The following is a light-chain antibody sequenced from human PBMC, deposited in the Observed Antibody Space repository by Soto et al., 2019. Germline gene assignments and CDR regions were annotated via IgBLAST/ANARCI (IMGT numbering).Light chain of an antibody. V-gene: IGLV6-57*03. CDR1: SGSIASNY. CDR2: EDT. CDR3: QSYDSDNRDVV. Sequence: NFMLTQPHSVSESPGKTVTISCTRSSGSIASNYVQWYQQRPGSAPTTVIYEDTQRPSGVPDRFSGSIDTSSNSASLTISGLKTEDEADYWCQSYDSDNRDVVFGGGTKLTVL. J-gene: IGLJ2*01.